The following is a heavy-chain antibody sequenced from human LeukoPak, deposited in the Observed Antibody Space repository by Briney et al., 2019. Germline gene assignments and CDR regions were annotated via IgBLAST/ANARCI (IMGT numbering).Heavy chain of an antibody. J-gene: IGHJ5*02. V-gene: IGHV3-30*04. CDR1: GFTFSSYA. CDR2: ISYDGSNK. CDR3: ARGAAVDIVATIQGT. Sequence: GGSLRLSCAASGFTFSSYAMHWVRQAPGKGLEWVAVISYDGSNKYYADSVKGRFTISRDNSKNTLYLQMNSLRAEDTAVYYCARGAAVDIVATIQGTWGQGTLVTVSS. D-gene: IGHD5-12*01.